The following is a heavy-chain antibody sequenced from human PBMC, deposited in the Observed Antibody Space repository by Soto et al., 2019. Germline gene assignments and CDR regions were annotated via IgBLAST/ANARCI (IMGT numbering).Heavy chain of an antibody. D-gene: IGHD3-10*01. CDR1: GGSFSGYY. J-gene: IGHJ4*02. Sequence: SETLSLTCAVYGGSFSGYYWSWIRQPPGKGLEWIGEINHSGSTNYNPSLKSRVTISVDTSKNQFSTSTAYMELRSLRSDDTAVYYCARGTTYYYGSGSYYLDPFDYWGQGTLVTVSS. CDR2: INHSGST. V-gene: IGHV4-34*01. CDR3: ARGTTYYYGSGSYYLDPFDY.